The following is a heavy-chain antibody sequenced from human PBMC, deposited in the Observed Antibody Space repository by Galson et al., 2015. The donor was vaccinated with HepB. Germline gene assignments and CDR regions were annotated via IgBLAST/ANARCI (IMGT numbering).Heavy chain of an antibody. CDR1: GYSFTSYW. Sequence: QSGAEVKKPGESLRISCKGSGYSFTSYWISWVRQMPGKGLEWMGRIDPSDSYTNYSPSFQGHVTISADKSISTAYLQWSSLKASDTAMYYCARVNAYSSSFTISNWFDPWGQGTLVTVSS. CDR2: IDPSDSYT. D-gene: IGHD6-13*01. V-gene: IGHV5-10-1*01. CDR3: ARVNAYSSSFTISNWFDP. J-gene: IGHJ5*02.